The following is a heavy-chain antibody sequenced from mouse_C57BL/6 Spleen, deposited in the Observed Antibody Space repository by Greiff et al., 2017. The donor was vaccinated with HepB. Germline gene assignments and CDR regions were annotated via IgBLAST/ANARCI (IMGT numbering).Heavy chain of an antibody. V-gene: IGHV1-22*01. CDR3: LYSNYVWFAD. CDR2: INPNNGGT. J-gene: IGHJ3*01. Sequence: DVKLQESGPELVKPGASVKMSCKASGYTFTDYKMHWVKQSHGKSLEWIGYINPNNGGTSYNQKFKVQATLTVNKSSSTAYMELRSLTSEDSAVYYCLYSNYVWFADWGQGTLVTVSA. CDR1: GYTFTDYK. D-gene: IGHD2-5*01.